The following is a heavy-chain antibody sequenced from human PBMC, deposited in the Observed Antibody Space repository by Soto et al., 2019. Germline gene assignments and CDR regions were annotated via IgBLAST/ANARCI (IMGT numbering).Heavy chain of an antibody. CDR3: TRDRGYASDY. V-gene: IGHV3-66*01. Sequence: EVQLVESGGGLVQPGGSLTLSCAASGFTFTTYYMNWVRQAPGKGLEWISITFAAGTTYYADSVKGRFTICRDHSKNTLFLRMDSPSAADTAVYYCTRDRGYASDYWGQGTLVTVSS. CDR2: TFAAGTT. D-gene: IGHD5-12*01. CDR1: GFTFTTYY. J-gene: IGHJ4*02.